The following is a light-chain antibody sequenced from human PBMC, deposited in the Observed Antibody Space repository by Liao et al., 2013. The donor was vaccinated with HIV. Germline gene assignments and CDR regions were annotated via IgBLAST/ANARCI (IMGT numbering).Light chain of an antibody. CDR1: DLGDRY. CDR3: QAWDSSTAV. J-gene: IGLJ1*01. CDR2: QDS. Sequence: TQPPSVSVSPGQTASITCSGNDLGDRYVSWYQQRPGQSPVLVIYQDSRRPLGIPERFSGSNSENTGTLTISGTQAVDEAVYYCQAWDSSTAVFGTGTKVTVL. V-gene: IGLV3-1*01.